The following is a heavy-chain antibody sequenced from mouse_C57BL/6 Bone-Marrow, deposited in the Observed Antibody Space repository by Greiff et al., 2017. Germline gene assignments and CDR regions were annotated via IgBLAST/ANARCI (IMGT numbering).Heavy chain of an antibody. V-gene: IGHV14-4*01. CDR2: IDPENGDT. CDR1: GFNIKDDS. Sequence: IQLQQSGAELVRPGASVKLSCTASGFNIKDDSMHWVKQRPEQGLEWIGWIDPENGDTEYASKFQGKATITVDTSSNTAYLQLSSLTSEYTAVYYCTRIAYWGQGTRVTVSA. J-gene: IGHJ3*01. CDR3: TRIAY.